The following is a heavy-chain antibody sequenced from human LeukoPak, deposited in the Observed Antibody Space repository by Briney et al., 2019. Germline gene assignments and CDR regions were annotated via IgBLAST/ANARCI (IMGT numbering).Heavy chain of an antibody. CDR3: ARAPRHGVAAGTFDF. CDR2: ISSSSSYI. D-gene: IGHD6-13*01. J-gene: IGHJ4*02. V-gene: IGHV3-21*01. Sequence: GGSLRLSCAASGFTFSSYSMNWVRQAPGKGLEWVSSISSSSSYIYYADSVKGRFTISRDNAKNSLYLQMNSLRAEDTAVYYCARAPRHGVAAGTFDFWGRGTLVTVSS. CDR1: GFTFSSYS.